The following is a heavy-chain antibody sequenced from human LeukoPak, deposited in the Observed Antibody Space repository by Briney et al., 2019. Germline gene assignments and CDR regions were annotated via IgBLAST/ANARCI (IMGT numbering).Heavy chain of an antibody. CDR3: ARSWDSSGYTY. J-gene: IGHJ4*02. Sequence: PGGSLRLSCVASGFIFSSYAMHWVRQAPGRGLEWVAIVSYDGSNKYYADSVKGRFTISRDNSKNTLYLQMNSLRAEDTAVYYCARSWDSSGYTYWGQGTLVTVSS. V-gene: IGHV3-30-3*01. CDR1: GFIFSSYA. CDR2: VSYDGSNK. D-gene: IGHD3-22*01.